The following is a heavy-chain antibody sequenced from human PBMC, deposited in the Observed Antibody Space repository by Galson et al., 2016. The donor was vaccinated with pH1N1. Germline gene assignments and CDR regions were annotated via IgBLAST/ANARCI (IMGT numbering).Heavy chain of an antibody. D-gene: IGHD5-12*01. CDR3: ARRSADIGVDM. CDR2: IYPGDSDT. V-gene: IGHV5-51*01. J-gene: IGHJ3*02. Sequence: QSGAEVKKPGESLKISCKGSGYSFSSYWIAWVRQMPGKGLEWMGIIYPGDSDTRYTPSFQGQVTISADKSNNTAYLQWSSLKASDTAVYYCARRSADIGVDMWDQGTMVIVSA. CDR1: GYSFSSYW.